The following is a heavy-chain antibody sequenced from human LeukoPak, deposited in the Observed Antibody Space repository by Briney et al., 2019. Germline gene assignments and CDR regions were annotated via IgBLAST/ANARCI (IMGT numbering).Heavy chain of an antibody. CDR1: GLSFSDSA. Sequence: GGSLRLSCAASGLSFSDSAIHWVRQASGKGLEWVGRIRSKANSYATVYAASLKGRFTISRDDSKNTAYLQMNSLETEDTAVYYCTRLLDRAATGNDYWGQGTLVTVSS. CDR3: TRLLDRAATGNDY. J-gene: IGHJ4*02. V-gene: IGHV3-73*01. CDR2: IRSKANSYAT. D-gene: IGHD1-1*01.